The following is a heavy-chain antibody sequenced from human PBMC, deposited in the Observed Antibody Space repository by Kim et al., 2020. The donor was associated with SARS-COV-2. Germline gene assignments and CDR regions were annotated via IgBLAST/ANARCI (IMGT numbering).Heavy chain of an antibody. CDR1: GFTFSSYA. Sequence: GGSLRLSCAASGFTFSSYAMSWVRQAPGKGLEWVSAISGSGGSTYYADSVKGRFTISRDNSKNTLYLQMNSLRAEDTAVYYCAKSSESQLVGGCGGVAVCGRGAAVTVSS. CDR2: ISGSGGST. D-gene: IGHD6-6*01. V-gene: IGHV3-23*01. CDR3: AKSSESQLVGGCGGVAV. J-gene: IGHJ6*01.